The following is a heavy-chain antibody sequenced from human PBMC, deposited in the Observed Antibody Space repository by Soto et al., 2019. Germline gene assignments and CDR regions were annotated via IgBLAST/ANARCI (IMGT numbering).Heavy chain of an antibody. CDR2: INPSGDSR. Sequence: ASVKVSCKASGFSFSDYFMHWVRQAPGQGLEWMGIINPSGDSRNYAQKFQGRVTITRDTSTSTVYMDLSSLRYVTAADTARYYCAREFSGNYYYKYDIDVWGQGTAVTVSS. V-gene: IGHV1-46*01. CDR1: GFSFSDYF. J-gene: IGHJ6*02. CDR3: AREFSGNYYYKYDIDV.